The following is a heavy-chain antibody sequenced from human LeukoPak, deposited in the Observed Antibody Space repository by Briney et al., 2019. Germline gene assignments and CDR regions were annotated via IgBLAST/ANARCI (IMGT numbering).Heavy chain of an antibody. CDR2: ISSSGDNT. D-gene: IGHD3-22*01. CDR1: GFTFSSFA. J-gene: IGHJ4*02. Sequence: GGSLRLSCAACGFTFSSFAMSWVRQPPGKGLEWVSAISSSGDNTYYADSVRGRFTISRDNSKNTLYLQMNSLRADDTAVYYCAKGSPTAMIVVRKAFDYWGQGTLVTVSS. V-gene: IGHV3-23*01. CDR3: AKGSPTAMIVVRKAFDY.